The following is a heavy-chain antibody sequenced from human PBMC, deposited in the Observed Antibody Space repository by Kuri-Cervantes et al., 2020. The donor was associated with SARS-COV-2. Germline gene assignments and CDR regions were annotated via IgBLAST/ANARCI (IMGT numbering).Heavy chain of an antibody. D-gene: IGHD6-19*01. CDR2: IIPIFGTA. CDR3: ARGGWVKNPNYCYFDYYMEV. V-gene: IGHV1-69*13. CDR1: GGTFSSYA. Sequence: SVKVFCKASGGTFSSYAISWVRQAPGQGLEWMGGIIPIFGTANYAQKFQGRVTITADESTSTAYMELSSLRSEDTAVYYCARGGWVKNPNYCYFDYYMEVWGNGTTVTVSS. J-gene: IGHJ6*03.